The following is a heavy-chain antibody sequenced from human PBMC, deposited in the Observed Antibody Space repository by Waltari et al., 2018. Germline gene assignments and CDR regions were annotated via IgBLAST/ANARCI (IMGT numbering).Heavy chain of an antibody. Sequence: QVQLVESGGGVVQPGRSLRLSCAASGCTFRNYGLHWVRQAPGKGLEWVAVTSHDGSNKYYADSVKGRFTVSRDNSKNTLYLQMKSLRAEDTAVYYCAKIPGLGTGYDYYSYYMDVWGKGTTVTVSS. CDR3: AKIPGLGTGYDYYSYYMDV. J-gene: IGHJ6*03. D-gene: IGHD5-12*01. CDR1: GCTFRNYG. V-gene: IGHV3-30*18. CDR2: TSHDGSNK.